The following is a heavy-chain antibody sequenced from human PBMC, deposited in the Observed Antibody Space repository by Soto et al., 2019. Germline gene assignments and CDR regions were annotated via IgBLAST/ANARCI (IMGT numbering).Heavy chain of an antibody. CDR1: GFTFSNHA. Sequence: PGGSLRLSCAASGFTFSNHAMHWVRRAPGKGLEWVALVAHDGTSKYYAGSVKGRFTISSDKSTNTLFLQMDSLDTEDTAVYYCARDRRITGIVDEIDLWGRGTLVTVSS. V-gene: IGHV3-30-3*01. CDR3: ARDRRITGIVDEIDL. J-gene: IGHJ5*02. D-gene: IGHD1-20*01. CDR2: VAHDGTSK.